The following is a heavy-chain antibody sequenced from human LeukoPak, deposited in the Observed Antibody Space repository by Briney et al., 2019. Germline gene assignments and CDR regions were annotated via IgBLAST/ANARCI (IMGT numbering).Heavy chain of an antibody. Sequence: ESLKISCKASGFLFSNSWIGWVRQMPGKGLEWIGIVYGGDSSARYRASFQGHVTMSADKSINTAYLQWSSLKTSDTAIYYCARPLTPGGKGSDDSWGQGTMVIVSS. CDR1: GFLFSNSW. CDR2: VYGGDSSA. J-gene: IGHJ5*01. D-gene: IGHD3-10*01. V-gene: IGHV5-51*01. CDR3: ARPLTPGGKGSDDS.